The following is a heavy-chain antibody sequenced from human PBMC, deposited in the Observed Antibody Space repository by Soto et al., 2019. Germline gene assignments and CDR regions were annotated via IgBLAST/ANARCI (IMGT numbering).Heavy chain of an antibody. V-gene: IGHV1-3*01. CDR3: ARTPTQGGGYYYGMDV. D-gene: IGHD2-15*01. Sequence: ASVKVSCETAGYTFSGYAILWVRRAPGQRLEWMGWINAGNGNTKYSQKFQGRVTITRDTSASTAYMELSSLRSEDTAVYYCARTPTQGGGYYYGMDVWGQGTTVTVS. CDR2: INAGNGNT. J-gene: IGHJ6*02. CDR1: GYTFSGYA.